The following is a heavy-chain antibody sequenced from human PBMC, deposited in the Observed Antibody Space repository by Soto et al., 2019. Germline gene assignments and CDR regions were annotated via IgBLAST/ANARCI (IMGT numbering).Heavy chain of an antibody. V-gene: IGHV3-15*01. J-gene: IGHJ4*02. CDR3: IGTYSGSSMRFDY. D-gene: IGHD5-12*01. Sequence: EVQLVESGGGLVKPGGSLRLYCAASGFTFSNAWMTWVRQAPGKGLEWVGRVKSKTDGGTIDYAAPVKDRFTISRDDSKNTLYLQMNSLKTEDTAVYYCIGTYSGSSMRFDYWGQGTLVSVSS. CDR2: VKSKTDGGTI. CDR1: GFTFSNAW.